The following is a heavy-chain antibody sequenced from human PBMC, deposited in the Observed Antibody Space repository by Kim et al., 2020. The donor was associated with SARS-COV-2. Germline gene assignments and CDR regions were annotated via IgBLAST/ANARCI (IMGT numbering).Heavy chain of an antibody. Sequence: SETLSLTCTVSGGSISSSSYYWGWIRQPPGKGLEWIGSIYYSGSTYYNPSLKSRVTISVDTSKNQFSLKLSSVTAADTAVYYCESGGVVDPSGMDVWGQGTTVTVSS. V-gene: IGHV4-39*01. D-gene: IGHD3-3*01. CDR1: GGSISSSSYY. J-gene: IGHJ6*02. CDR3: ESGGVVDPSGMDV. CDR2: IYYSGST.